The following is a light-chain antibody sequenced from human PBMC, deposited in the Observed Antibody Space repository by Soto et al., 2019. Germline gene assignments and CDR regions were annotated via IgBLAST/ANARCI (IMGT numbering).Light chain of an antibody. CDR3: QQYNDYLVT. Sequence: DIPMTQSPSTLSSSVGDRVTITCRASQSISIWLAWFQQKPGKAPKLLIYDASTLESGVPSRFNGSGSGTEFTLTITGLQPDDFASYYCQQYNDYLVTFGQGTKLEIK. CDR2: DAS. CDR1: QSISIW. V-gene: IGKV1-5*01. J-gene: IGKJ2*01.